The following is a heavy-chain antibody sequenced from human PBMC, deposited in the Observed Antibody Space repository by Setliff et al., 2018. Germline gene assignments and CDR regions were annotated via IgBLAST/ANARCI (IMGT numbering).Heavy chain of an antibody. V-gene: IGHV1-18*01. CDR3: LRDRPYSNSPEDAFDI. CDR1: GYTFSDYG. J-gene: IGHJ3*02. Sequence: ASVKVSCKAPGYTFSDYGISWVRQAPGQGLEWMGWISAFNGYKQYSQKFKGRITVTTDTSTSTAYMELGSLTSYDTAVYYCLRDRPYSNSPEDAFDIWGQGTTVTVSS. CDR2: ISAFNGYK. D-gene: IGHD6-6*01.